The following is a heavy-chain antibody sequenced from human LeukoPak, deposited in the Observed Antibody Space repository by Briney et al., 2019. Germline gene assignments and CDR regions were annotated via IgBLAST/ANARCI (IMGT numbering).Heavy chain of an antibody. CDR2: ISGSGGST. J-gene: IGHJ4*02. CDR1: GFTFSSYA. V-gene: IGHV3-23*01. CDR3: AKGALYDFWSGYLLDY. D-gene: IGHD3-3*01. Sequence: GSLRLSCAASGFTFSSYAMSWVRQAPGKGLEWVSAISGSGGSTYYADSVKGRFTISRDNSKNTLYLQMNSLRAEDTAVYYCAKGALYDFWSGYLLDYWGQGTLVTVSS.